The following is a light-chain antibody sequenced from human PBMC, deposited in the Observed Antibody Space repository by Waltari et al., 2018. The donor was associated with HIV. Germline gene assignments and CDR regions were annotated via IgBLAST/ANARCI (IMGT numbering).Light chain of an antibody. CDR1: QSVSSN. CDR3: QHYNKGPLGIT. J-gene: IGKJ5*01. V-gene: IGKV3-15*01. Sequence: EIVMTPSPATLSVSPGGRATLFSRASQSVSSNLAWYQQKPGQGPRLLIYGATTRATGFPARFGGSGSGTEFTLTISSLQSEDFGVYYCQHYNKGPLGITFGQGTRLEI. CDR2: GAT.